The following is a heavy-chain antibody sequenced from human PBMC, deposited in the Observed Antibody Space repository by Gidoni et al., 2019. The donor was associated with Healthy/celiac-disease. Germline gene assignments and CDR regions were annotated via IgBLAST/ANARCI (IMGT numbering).Heavy chain of an antibody. V-gene: IGHV1-46*01. D-gene: IGHD3-22*01. J-gene: IGHJ4*02. CDR1: GYTFTSYY. CDR3: ARDRYDSSGFPSPFDY. CDR2: INPSGGST. Sequence: QVQLVQSGAEVKKPGASVKVSCKASGYTFTSYYMHWVRQAPGQGLEWMGIINPSGGSTSYAQKFQGRVTMTRDMSTSTVYMELSSLRSEDTAVYYCARDRYDSSGFPSPFDYWGQGTLVTVSS.